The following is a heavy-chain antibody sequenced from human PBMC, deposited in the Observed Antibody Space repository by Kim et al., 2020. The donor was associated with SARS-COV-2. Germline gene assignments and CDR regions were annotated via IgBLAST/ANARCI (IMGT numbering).Heavy chain of an antibody. V-gene: IGHV4-34*01. D-gene: IGHD2-2*01. CDR2: INHSGST. J-gene: IGHJ6*01. CDR1: GGSFSGYY. Sequence: SETLSLTCAVYGGSFSGYYWSWIRQPPGKGLEWIGEINHSGSTNYNPSLKSRVTISVDTSKNQFSLKLSSVTAADTAVYFFSSLVPSSCISTSCYDYYY. CDR3: SSLVPSSCISTSCYDYYY.